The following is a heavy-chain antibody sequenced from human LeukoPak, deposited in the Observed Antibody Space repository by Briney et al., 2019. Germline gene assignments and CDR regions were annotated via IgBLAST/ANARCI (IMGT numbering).Heavy chain of an antibody. D-gene: IGHD3-22*01. J-gene: IGHJ6*03. Sequence: GGSLRLSCAASGFTFTTYWMTWVRQAPGKGLEWVANINQDGSEKYFVDSVKGRFTISRDNAKNSLYLQMNSLRVEDTAVYYCARAIQDYYDSSGYPSWYYYYYMDVWGKGTTVTVSS. V-gene: IGHV3-7*01. CDR2: INQDGSEK. CDR3: ARAIQDYYDSSGYPSWYYYYYMDV. CDR1: GFTFTTYW.